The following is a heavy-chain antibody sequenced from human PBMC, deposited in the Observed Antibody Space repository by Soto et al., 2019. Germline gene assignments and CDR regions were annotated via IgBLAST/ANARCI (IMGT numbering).Heavy chain of an antibody. CDR1: GGSISSYY. CDR2: IYYSGST. CDR3: ARGADFWSGYFDY. Sequence: SETLSLTCTVSGGSISSYYWSWIRQPPGKGLEWIGYIYYSGSTNYNPSLKSRVTISVDTSKNQFSLKLSSVTAADTAVYYCARGADFWSGYFDYWGQGTLLTVSS. J-gene: IGHJ4*02. V-gene: IGHV4-59*01. D-gene: IGHD3-3*01.